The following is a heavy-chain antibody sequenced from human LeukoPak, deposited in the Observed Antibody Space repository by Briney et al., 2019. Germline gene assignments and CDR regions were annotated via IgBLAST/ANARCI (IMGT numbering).Heavy chain of an antibody. CDR1: GGSISNYY. CDR2: IYYTGST. D-gene: IGHD1-1*01. V-gene: IGHV4-59*01. J-gene: IGHJ5*02. CDR3: ARDPRGGTSRDNWFDP. Sequence: SETLSLTCTVSGGSISNYYWSWIRQPPGKGLEWIGYIYYTGSTNYNPSLKSRVTISVDASKNQFSLKVSSVTAADTAVYYCARDPRGGTSRDNWFDPWGQGTLVTVSS.